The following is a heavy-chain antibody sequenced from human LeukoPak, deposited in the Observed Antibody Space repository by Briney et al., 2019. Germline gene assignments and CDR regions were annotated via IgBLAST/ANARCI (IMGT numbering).Heavy chain of an antibody. Sequence: GGSLRLSCTVSGFTVSSNSMSWVRQAPGKGLEWVSFIYSGTTHYADSVKGRFTISRDNAKNSLYLQMNSLRAEDTAVYYCARVTGNWNDGDYWGQGTLVTVSS. D-gene: IGHD1-20*01. V-gene: IGHV3-53*01. CDR3: ARVTGNWNDGDY. J-gene: IGHJ4*02. CDR2: IYSGTT. CDR1: GFTVSSNS.